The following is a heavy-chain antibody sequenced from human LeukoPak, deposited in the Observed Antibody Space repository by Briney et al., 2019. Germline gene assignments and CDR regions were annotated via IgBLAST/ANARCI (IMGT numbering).Heavy chain of an antibody. D-gene: IGHD6-6*01. J-gene: IGHJ4*02. CDR3: ARTYSSSSHFDY. CDR2: IYTSGST. V-gene: IGHV4-4*09. CDR1: GGSISSYY. Sequence: PSETLSLTCTVSGGSISSYYWSWIRQPPGKGLEWIGHIYTSGSTNYNPSLKSRVTISVDTSKNQFSLKVSPVTAADTAVYYCARTYSSSSHFDYWGQGTLVTVSS.